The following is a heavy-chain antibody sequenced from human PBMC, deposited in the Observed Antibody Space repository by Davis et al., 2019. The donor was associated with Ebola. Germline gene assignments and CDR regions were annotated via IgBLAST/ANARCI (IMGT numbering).Heavy chain of an antibody. J-gene: IGHJ6*04. V-gene: IGHV1-8*01. CDR3: ARGGRYYDSSGYLYYYYGMDV. Sequence: ASVKVSCKASGYTFTSYDINWVRQATGQGLEWMGWMNPNSGNTGYAQKFQGRVTMTRNTSISTAYMELSSLRSEDTAVYYCARGGRYYDSSGYLYYYYGMDVWGKGTTVTVSS. D-gene: IGHD3-22*01. CDR1: GYTFTSYD. CDR2: MNPNSGNT.